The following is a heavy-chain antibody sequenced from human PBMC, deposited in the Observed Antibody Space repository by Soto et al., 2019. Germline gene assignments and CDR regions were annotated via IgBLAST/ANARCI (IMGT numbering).Heavy chain of an antibody. J-gene: IGHJ4*02. Sequence: GASVKVSCKASGYTFYXYGITWVRQAPGQGLEWMGWVSGYNAKTNYAQKFQGRVTMTTDTSTTTAYMELRSLRSDVTSVYYCAREAAHAWVFLYWGQGTLVTVSS. V-gene: IGHV1-18*01. CDR1: GYTFYXYG. D-gene: IGHD3-16*01. CDR3: AREAAHAWVFLY. CDR2: VSGYNAKT.